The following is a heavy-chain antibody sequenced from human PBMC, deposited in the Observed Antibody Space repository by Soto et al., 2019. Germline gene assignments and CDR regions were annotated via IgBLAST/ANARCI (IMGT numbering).Heavy chain of an antibody. Sequence: GASVKVSCKASGGTFSSYAISWVRQAPGQGLEWMGGIIPIVGTANYAQKVQGRVTITADETTSTAYMGLRSLGSEDTADYYCSRLGNGYDPSFDYWGQGTLVTVSS. V-gene: IGHV1-69*13. D-gene: IGHD5-12*01. J-gene: IGHJ4*02. CDR2: IIPIVGTA. CDR1: GGTFSSYA. CDR3: SRLGNGYDPSFDY.